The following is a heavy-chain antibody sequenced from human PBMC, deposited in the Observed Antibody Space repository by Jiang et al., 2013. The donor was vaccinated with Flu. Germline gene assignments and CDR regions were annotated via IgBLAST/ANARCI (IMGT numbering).Heavy chain of an antibody. J-gene: IGHJ3*02. V-gene: IGHV4-30-2*01. CDR1: GGSITSGDYS. CDR2: IFHTGST. D-gene: IGHD3-22*01. Sequence: GLVKPSQTLSLTCAVSGGSITSGDYSWSWIRQPPGKGLEWIGYIFHTGSTYYNPSLKSRVTISVDRSKNQFSLKLTSVTAADTAVYYCARENSGSYDAFDMWGQGTMVTVS. CDR3: ARENSGSYDAFDM.